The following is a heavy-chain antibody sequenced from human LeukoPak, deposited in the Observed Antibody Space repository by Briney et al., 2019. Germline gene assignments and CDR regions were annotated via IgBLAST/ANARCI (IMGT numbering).Heavy chain of an antibody. CDR2: ISGSGGST. Sequence: GGSLRLSCAASGFTFSSYGMSWVRQAPGKGLEWVSAISGSGGSTYYADSVKGRFTISRDNSKNTLYLQMNSLRAEDTAVYYCAKGRRRWYWVYWGQGTLVTVSS. CDR1: GFTFSSYG. J-gene: IGHJ4*02. D-gene: IGHD2-8*02. V-gene: IGHV3-23*01. CDR3: AKGRRRWYWVY.